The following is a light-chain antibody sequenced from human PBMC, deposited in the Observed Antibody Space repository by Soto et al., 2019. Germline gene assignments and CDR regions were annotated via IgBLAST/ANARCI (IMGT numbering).Light chain of an antibody. CDR3: QQSYSAST. V-gene: IGKV1-39*01. Sequence: DIQMTQSPSSLSASVGDSVTFTCRASQFISNYLNWYQQKPGKAPKLLIYAASSLLSGVSSGFSGSASGTDFTLTISRLQPEVFATYYCQQSYSASTFGQGTRREIK. CDR1: QFISNY. J-gene: IGKJ2*01. CDR2: AAS.